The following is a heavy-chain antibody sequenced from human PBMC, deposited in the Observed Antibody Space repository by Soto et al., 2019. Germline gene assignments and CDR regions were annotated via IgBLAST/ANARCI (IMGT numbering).Heavy chain of an antibody. CDR1: GGSISSSTYL. CDR2: IYYSGST. CDR3: ARQGSKDYFDY. V-gene: IGHV4-39*01. Sequence: QLQLQESGPGLVKPSETLSLTCTVSGGSISSSTYLWGWIRQPPGKGLEWIGSIYYSGSTYYNPSLKSRVAISVDTSKNQFSLKLNSVTAADTTVYYCARQGSKDYFDYWGQGTLVTVSS. J-gene: IGHJ4*02.